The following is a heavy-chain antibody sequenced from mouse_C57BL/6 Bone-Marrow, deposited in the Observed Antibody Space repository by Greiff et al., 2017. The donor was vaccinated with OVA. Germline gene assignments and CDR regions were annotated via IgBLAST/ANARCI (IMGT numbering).Heavy chain of an antibody. CDR2: IDPEDGDT. J-gene: IGHJ1*03. Sequence: VQLQQSGAELVRPGASVKLSCTASGFNIKDYYMHWVTQRPEQGLEWIGRIDPEDGDTEYAPKFQGKATMTEEPSSNPTYLHLIIPTSYDTAVYYCTTNWDFDVWGTGTTVTVSS. CDR1: GFNIKDYY. V-gene: IGHV14-1*01. CDR3: TTNWDFDV.